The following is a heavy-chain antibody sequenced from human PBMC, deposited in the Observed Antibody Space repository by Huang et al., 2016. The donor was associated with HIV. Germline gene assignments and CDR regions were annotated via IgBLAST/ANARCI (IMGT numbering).Heavy chain of an antibody. J-gene: IGHJ4*02. D-gene: IGHD5-12*01. Sequence: QVQLVQSGVEVKKPGASVKVSCKASGYIFSDYLINWVRQAPGQGLEWMGWINPYKGNTKYAQKFQDRVTMTTDTSTSTAYMGLRGLRSGDTALYYCARLWSRDGYNWDYWGQGTLVTVPS. CDR2: INPYKGNT. V-gene: IGHV1-18*01. CDR1: GYIFSDYL. CDR3: ARLWSRDGYNWDY.